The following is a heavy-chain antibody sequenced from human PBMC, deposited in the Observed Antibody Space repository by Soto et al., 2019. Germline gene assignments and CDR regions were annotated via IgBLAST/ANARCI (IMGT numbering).Heavy chain of an antibody. CDR3: ATSRGYPFTLHFDY. J-gene: IGHJ4*02. Sequence: ASVKVSCKVSGYTLTELSMHWVRQAPGKGLEWMGGFDPEDGETIYAQKFQGRVTMTEDTSTDTAYMELSSLRSEDTAVYYCATSRGYPFTLHFDYCGEGTMVTVYS. CDR2: FDPEDGET. D-gene: IGHD3-16*02. CDR1: GYTLTELS. V-gene: IGHV1-24*01.